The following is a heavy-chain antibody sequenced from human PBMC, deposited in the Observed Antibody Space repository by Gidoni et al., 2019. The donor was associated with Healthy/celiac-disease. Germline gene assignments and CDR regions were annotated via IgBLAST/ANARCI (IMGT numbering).Heavy chain of an antibody. V-gene: IGHV1-3*01. CDR2: INAANDNT. Sequence: QVQLVQSGAEVKKPGASVKVSCKASGYTFTNFAIHWVRQAPGQRLEWMGWINAANDNTKYSQKFQGRVTITRDTSANTAYMDLSSLRSEDTAVYYCARTYYDLLTGYVRDALDIWGQGTMVTVSS. CDR3: ARTYYDLLTGYVRDALDI. CDR1: GYTFTNFA. D-gene: IGHD3-9*01. J-gene: IGHJ3*02.